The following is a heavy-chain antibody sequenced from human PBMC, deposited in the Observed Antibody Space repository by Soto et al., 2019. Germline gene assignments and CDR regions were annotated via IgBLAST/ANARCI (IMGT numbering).Heavy chain of an antibody. Sequence: GGSLRLSXAASGFTFSSYEMNWVRQAPGKGLEWVSYISSSGSTIYYADSVKGRFTISRDNAKNSLYLQMNSLRAEDTAVYYCARGGGYNRIDAFDIWGQGTMVTVSS. V-gene: IGHV3-48*03. CDR2: ISSSGSTI. CDR3: ARGGGYNRIDAFDI. CDR1: GFTFSSYE. J-gene: IGHJ3*02. D-gene: IGHD5-12*01.